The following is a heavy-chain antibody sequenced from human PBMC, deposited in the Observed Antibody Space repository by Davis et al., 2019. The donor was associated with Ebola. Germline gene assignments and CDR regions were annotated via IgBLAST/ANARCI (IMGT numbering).Heavy chain of an antibody. Sequence: PSETLSLTCAVSGGSISSGGYSWSWIRQHPGKGLEWIGYIFYSGSTYYNPSLKSRATMSIDTSKNQFSLKLSSVTAADTAVYYCARVPGGYCSSTSCRDNWFDPWGQGTLVTVSS. CDR1: GGSISSGGYS. CDR2: IFYSGST. CDR3: ARVPGGYCSSTSCRDNWFDP. J-gene: IGHJ5*02. D-gene: IGHD2-2*01. V-gene: IGHV4-31*11.